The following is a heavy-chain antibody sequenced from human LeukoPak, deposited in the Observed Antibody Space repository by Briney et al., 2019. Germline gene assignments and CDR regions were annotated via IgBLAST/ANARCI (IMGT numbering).Heavy chain of an antibody. J-gene: IGHJ4*02. D-gene: IGHD2-2*01. CDR3: ARRRYCSSTSCYADY. CDR2: IYPGDSDT. Sequence: GESLKISCKGSGYSFTSYWIGWVRQMPGKGLEWMGIIYPGDSDTRYSPSLQGQVTISADKSISTAYLQWSSLKASDTAMYYCARRRYCSSTSCYADYWGQGTLVTVSS. V-gene: IGHV5-51*01. CDR1: GYSFTSYW.